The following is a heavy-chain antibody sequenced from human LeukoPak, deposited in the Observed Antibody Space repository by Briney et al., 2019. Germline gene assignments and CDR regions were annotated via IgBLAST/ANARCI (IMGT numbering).Heavy chain of an antibody. V-gene: IGHV3-53*01. Sequence: PGGSLRLSCAASGFTVSSNYMSWVRRAPGKGLEWVSVIYSGGSTDYADSVKGRFAISRDNSKNMLYLQLNSLRAEATAVYYCARVDSGSGSYFDYWGQGTLVTVSS. CDR1: GFTVSSNY. CDR2: IYSGGST. D-gene: IGHD3-10*01. J-gene: IGHJ4*02. CDR3: ARVDSGSGSYFDY.